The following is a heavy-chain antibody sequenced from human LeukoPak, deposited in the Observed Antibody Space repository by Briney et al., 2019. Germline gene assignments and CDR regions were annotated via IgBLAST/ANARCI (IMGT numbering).Heavy chain of an antibody. CDR3: AKALGRLSIAVVRFDP. V-gene: IGHV3-7*01. CDR2: IKQDGSEK. CDR1: GFTFSSYW. J-gene: IGHJ5*02. D-gene: IGHD6-19*01. Sequence: GGSLRLSCAASGFTFSSYWMSWVRQAPGKGLEWVANIKQDGSEKYYVDSVKGRFTISRDNAKNSLYLQMNSLRAEDTAVYYCAKALGRLSIAVVRFDPWGQGTLVTVSS.